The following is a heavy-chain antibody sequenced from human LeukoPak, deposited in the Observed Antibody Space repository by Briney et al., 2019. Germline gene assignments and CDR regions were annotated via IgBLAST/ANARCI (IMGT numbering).Heavy chain of an antibody. CDR3: AKDLGCSGGSCYAIYFDY. J-gene: IGHJ4*02. CDR2: ISGSGGST. Sequence: GGSLRLSCAASGFTFSSYAMSWVRQAPGKELQWVSAISGSGGSTNYADSVKGQFTISRDNSKNTLYLQMNSLRAEDTAVYYCAKDLGCSGGSCYAIYFDYWGQGTLVTVSS. CDR1: GFTFSSYA. D-gene: IGHD2-15*01. V-gene: IGHV3-23*01.